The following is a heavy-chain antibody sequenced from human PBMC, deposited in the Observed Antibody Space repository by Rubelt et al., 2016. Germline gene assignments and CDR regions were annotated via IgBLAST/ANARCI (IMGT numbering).Heavy chain of an antibody. Sequence: QVQLQQWGAGLLKPSETLSLTCAVYGGSFSGFFWSWIRQPPGKGLEWIGEITHTGSTNYNASLTSRVTISLDTSKNQFSLKLSSVTAADTAVYYCARVVGATTDYWGQGNLVTVSS. CDR1: GGSFSGFF. CDR2: ITHTGST. D-gene: IGHD2-15*01. V-gene: IGHV4-34*01. CDR3: ARVVGATTDY. J-gene: IGHJ4*02.